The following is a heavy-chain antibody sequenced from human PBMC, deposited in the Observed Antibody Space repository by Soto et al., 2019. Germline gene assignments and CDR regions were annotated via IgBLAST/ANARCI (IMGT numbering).Heavy chain of an antibody. CDR1: GGTFSSYA. V-gene: IGHV1-69*06. CDR3: AREVRPVTTGGYYYYYYGMDV. D-gene: IGHD4-4*01. J-gene: IGHJ6*02. Sequence: GASVKVSCKASGGTFSSYAISWVRQAPGQGLEWMGGIIPIFGTANYAQKFQGRVTITADKSTSTAYMELSSLRSEDTAVYYCAREVRPVTTGGYYYYYYGMDVWGQGTTVTSP. CDR2: IIPIFGTA.